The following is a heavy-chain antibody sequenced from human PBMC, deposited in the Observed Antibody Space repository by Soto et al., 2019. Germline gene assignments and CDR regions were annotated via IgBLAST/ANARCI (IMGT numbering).Heavy chain of an antibody. CDR3: ATDTNSNYLWNFNY. CDR2: IRGSGGST. V-gene: IGHV3-23*01. CDR1: GFTFSSYA. D-gene: IGHD4-4*01. J-gene: IGHJ4*02. Sequence: EVQLLESGGGLVQPWGSLRLSCAASGFTFSSYAMSWVRQAPGKGLEWVSAIRGSGGSTYYADSVKGRFTIPRDNSNNTLYLQMNSLRAEDTAVYYCATDTNSNYLWNFNYWGQGTLVTVSS.